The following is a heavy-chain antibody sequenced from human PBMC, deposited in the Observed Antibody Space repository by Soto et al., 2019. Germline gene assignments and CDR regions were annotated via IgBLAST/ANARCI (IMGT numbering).Heavy chain of an antibody. J-gene: IGHJ4*02. CDR2: IYPGDSDT. CDR3: AIGGVAVRNFDY. Sequence: GESLKISCKASDFSFTRFWIGWVRQMPGQGLELMGIIYPGDSDTRSSPSSQGQLTISADKSISTAYLQWSSRKPSDTAMYYCAIGGVAVRNFDYWGQGTQVTVSS. V-gene: IGHV5-51*01. CDR1: DFSFTRFW. D-gene: IGHD3-3*01.